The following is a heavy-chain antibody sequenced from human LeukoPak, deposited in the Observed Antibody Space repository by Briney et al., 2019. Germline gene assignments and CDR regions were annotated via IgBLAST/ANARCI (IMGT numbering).Heavy chain of an antibody. Sequence: PGGSLRLSCAASGFTFSSYGMHWVRQAPGKGLEWVSVISYDGSNKYYADSVKGRFTISRDNSKNTLYLQMNSLRAEDTAVYHCARDMDPYSSSWLNAFDIWGQGTMVTVSS. V-gene: IGHV3-30*03. J-gene: IGHJ3*02. CDR1: GFTFSSYG. D-gene: IGHD6-13*01. CDR2: ISYDGSNK. CDR3: ARDMDPYSSSWLNAFDI.